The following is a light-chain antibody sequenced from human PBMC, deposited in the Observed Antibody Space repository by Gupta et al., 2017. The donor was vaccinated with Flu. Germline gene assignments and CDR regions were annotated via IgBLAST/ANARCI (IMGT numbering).Light chain of an antibody. CDR2: LGS. Sequence: VTPGEPASIACRFSQSRLHSGEYNLLKWYLQKPRQSPQVLIYLGSSRAAGGPDRCSGSGSGTDCTRKSSRVEAEDVGVYYCRQALQTPGTFGHGTKVDIK. CDR1: QSRLHSGEYNL. CDR3: RQALQTPGT. V-gene: IGKV2-28*01. J-gene: IGKJ3*01.